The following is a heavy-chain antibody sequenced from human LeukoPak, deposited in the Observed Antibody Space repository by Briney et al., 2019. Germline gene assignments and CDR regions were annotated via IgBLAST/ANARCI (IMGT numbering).Heavy chain of an antibody. CDR1: GGSISSGGYN. V-gene: IGHV4-31*03. CDR2: IYYSGST. CDR3: ARASSGYYYDY. J-gene: IGHJ4*02. Sequence: SETLSLTDTVAGGSISSGGYNWSWIRQHPGKGLEWIGYIYYSGSTYYNPSLKSRVTISVDTSKNQFSLKLSSVTAADTAVYYCARASSGYYYDYWGQGTLVTVSS. D-gene: IGHD3-22*01.